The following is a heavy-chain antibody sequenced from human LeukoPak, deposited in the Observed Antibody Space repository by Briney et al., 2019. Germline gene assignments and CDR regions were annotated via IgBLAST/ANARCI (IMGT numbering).Heavy chain of an antibody. Sequence: ASVKVSCKASGYTFTSYYMHWVRQAPGQGLEWMGIVNPSGGSTSYAQKFQGRVTMTRDTSTSTVYMELSSLRSEDTAVYYCARSWSNYGMDVWGQGTTVTVSS. J-gene: IGHJ6*02. CDR1: GYTFTSYY. CDR3: ARSWSNYGMDV. D-gene: IGHD1-26*01. CDR2: VNPSGGST. V-gene: IGHV1-46*01.